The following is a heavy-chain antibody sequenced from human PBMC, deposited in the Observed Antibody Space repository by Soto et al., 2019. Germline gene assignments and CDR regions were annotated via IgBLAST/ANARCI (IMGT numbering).Heavy chain of an antibody. J-gene: IGHJ4*02. CDR1: GFTFSSYA. Sequence: LRLSCAASGFTFSSYAMNWVRQAPGKGLEWIGLIYRGGSTYYVDSVKGRFTISRDNPKNTLYLQMNTLRAEDTAVYYCARDFYDSSGYYWAFDYWGQGTLVTVSS. V-gene: IGHV3-23*03. D-gene: IGHD3-22*01. CDR3: ARDFYDSSGYYWAFDY. CDR2: IYRGGST.